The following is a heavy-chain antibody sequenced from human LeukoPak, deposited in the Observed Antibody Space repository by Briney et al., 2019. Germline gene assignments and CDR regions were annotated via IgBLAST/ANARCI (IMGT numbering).Heavy chain of an antibody. J-gene: IGHJ6*02. CDR3: ATGRDADSARGYYDMDV. Sequence: SETLSLTCTVSGGSITGYYWTWIRQPAGRGLEWIGRIYSGGSTNYNPPLKSRVTMSVDTSKNQFSLKLSSVTAADTAVYYCATGRDADSARGYYDMDVWGQGTTVTVSS. CDR2: IYSGGST. V-gene: IGHV4-4*07. D-gene: IGHD5-24*01. CDR1: GGSITGYY.